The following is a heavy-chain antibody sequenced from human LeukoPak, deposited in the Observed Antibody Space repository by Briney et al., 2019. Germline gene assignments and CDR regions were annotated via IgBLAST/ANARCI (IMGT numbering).Heavy chain of an antibody. CDR2: ISGSTGST. CDR3: AKGVWNDNDFDY. CDR1: GFTFSNYA. D-gene: IGHD1-1*01. J-gene: IGHJ4*02. Sequence: GGSLRLSCAASGFTFSNYAMNWVRQAPGKGLGWVSLISGSTGSTDYAAPVKGRFTISSDNSTDSLYLQMLSLRAEDTAVYSCAKGVWNDNDFDYWGPGALVTV. V-gene: IGHV3-23*01.